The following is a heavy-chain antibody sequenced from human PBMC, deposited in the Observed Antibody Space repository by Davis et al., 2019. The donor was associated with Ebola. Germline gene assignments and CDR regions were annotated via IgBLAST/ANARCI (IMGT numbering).Heavy chain of an antibody. J-gene: IGHJ4*02. CDR3: ANIGTGIVGATEDY. CDR2: ISYDGSNK. Sequence: GGSLRLSCAASGFTFSSYGMHWVRQAPGKGLEGVAVISYDGSNKYYADSVKGRFTISRDNSKNTLYLQMNSLRAEETAVYYCANIGTGIVGATEDYWGQGTLVTVSS. CDR1: GFTFSSYG. D-gene: IGHD1-26*01. V-gene: IGHV3-30*18.